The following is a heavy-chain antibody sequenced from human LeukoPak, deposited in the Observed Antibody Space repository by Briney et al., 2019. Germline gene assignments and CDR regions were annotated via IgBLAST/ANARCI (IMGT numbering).Heavy chain of an antibody. CDR3: ARNFYDSSGERPIDY. CDR1: GFTFSSYG. Sequence: PGGSLRLSCAASGFTFSSYGMHWVRQAPGKGLEWVAFIRYDGSNKYYADSVKGRFSVSRDNSKKTLYLQMNSLRVEDTAVYYCARNFYDSSGERPIDYWGQGTLVTVSS. CDR2: IRYDGSNK. D-gene: IGHD3-22*01. J-gene: IGHJ4*02. V-gene: IGHV3-30*02.